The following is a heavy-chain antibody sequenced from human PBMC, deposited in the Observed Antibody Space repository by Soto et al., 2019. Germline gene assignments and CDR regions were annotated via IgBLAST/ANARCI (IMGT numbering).Heavy chain of an antibody. CDR2: ISYDGSNK. V-gene: IGHV3-30*18. Sequence: ESGGGVVQPGRSLRLSCAASGFTFSSYGMHWVRQAPGKGLEWVAVISYDGSNKYYADSVKGRFTISRDNSKNTLYLQMNSLRAEDTAVYYCAKGSDCSGGSCYHDYWGQGTLVTVSS. CDR3: AKGSDCSGGSCYHDY. J-gene: IGHJ4*02. CDR1: GFTFSSYG. D-gene: IGHD2-15*01.